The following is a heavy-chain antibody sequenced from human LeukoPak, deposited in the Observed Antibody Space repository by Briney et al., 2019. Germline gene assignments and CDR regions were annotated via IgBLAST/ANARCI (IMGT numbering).Heavy chain of an antibody. Sequence: ASVKVSCKASGYTFTGYYMHWVRQAPGQGPEWMGWINPNSGGTNYAQKFQGRVTMTRDTSISTAYMELGRLRSDDTAVYYCASPLEAVAGTPLGMDVWGQGTTVTVSS. CDR2: INPNSGGT. CDR1: GYTFTGYY. J-gene: IGHJ6*02. V-gene: IGHV1-2*02. D-gene: IGHD6-19*01. CDR3: ASPLEAVAGTPLGMDV.